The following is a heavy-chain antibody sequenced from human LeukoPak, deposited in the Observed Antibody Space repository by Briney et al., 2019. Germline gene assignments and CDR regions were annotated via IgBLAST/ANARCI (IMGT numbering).Heavy chain of an antibody. CDR3: ARGAGIDY. D-gene: IGHD6-19*01. V-gene: IGHV3-69-1*01. CDR2: ISYSSSI. CDR1: GFIFSNAW. J-gene: IGHJ4*02. Sequence: PGGSLRLSCAASGFIFSNAWMNWVRQAPGKGLEWVSSISYSSSISYADSVKGRFTISRDTARNSLYLQMNSLRADDTAVYYCARGAGIDYWGQGTLVTVSP.